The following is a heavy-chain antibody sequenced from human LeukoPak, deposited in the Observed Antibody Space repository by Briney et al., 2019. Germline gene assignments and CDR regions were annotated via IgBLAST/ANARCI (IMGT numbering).Heavy chain of an antibody. J-gene: IGHJ4*02. Sequence: GGSLRLSCTASGFSFSGHWMHWARQLPGKGLEWVSAISGSGGSTYYADSVKGRFTISRDNSKNTLYLQMNSLRAEDTAVYYCAKSVDTAMVDDFDYWGQGTLVTVSS. CDR2: ISGSGGST. CDR3: AKSVDTAMVDDFDY. V-gene: IGHV3-23*01. CDR1: GFSFSGHW. D-gene: IGHD5-18*01.